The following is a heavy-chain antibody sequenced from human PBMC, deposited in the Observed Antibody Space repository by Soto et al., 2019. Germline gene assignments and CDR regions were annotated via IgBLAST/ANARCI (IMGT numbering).Heavy chain of an antibody. D-gene: IGHD3-10*01. CDR3: AREFASGSPNYDY. Sequence: GSLRLSCAASGFTFSSYAMHWVRQAPGKGLEWVAVISSGRSNKYYADSVKGRFTISRDNSKNTLYLQMSSLRAEDTAVYYCAREFASGSPNYDYWGLGTLVTVSS. V-gene: IGHV3-30-3*01. CDR2: ISSGRSNK. J-gene: IGHJ4*02. CDR1: GFTFSSYA.